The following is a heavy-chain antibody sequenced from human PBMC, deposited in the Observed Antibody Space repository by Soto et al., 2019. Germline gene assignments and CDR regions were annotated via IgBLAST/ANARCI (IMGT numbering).Heavy chain of an antibody. CDR2: IYYSGST. CDR1: GGSVSSDSYY. D-gene: IGHD1-1*01. CDR3: ARTLPNRQLFDS. V-gene: IGHV4-61*01. J-gene: IGHJ4*02. Sequence: SETLSLTCTVSGGSVSSDSYYWSWIRQPPGKGLEWIGYIYYSGSTNYNPSLKSRVTISVDTSKNQFSLKLASVTAADTAVYYCARTLPNRQLFDSWSQGTLVTVSS.